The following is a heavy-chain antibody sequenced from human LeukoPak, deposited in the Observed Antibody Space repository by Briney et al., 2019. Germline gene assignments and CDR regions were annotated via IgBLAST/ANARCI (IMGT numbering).Heavy chain of an antibody. CDR1: KSSSSNQR. CDR2: ISNSGSAK. D-gene: IGHD3-3*01. Sequence: GGPLSLSCEAPKSSSSNQRMTWVRQAPGKGLEWVSYISNSGSAKYYAASVKGRFTISRDNGKNSLYLQMNSLRAEDTAVYYCARMSGSRLPGNWGQGTLVTASS. J-gene: IGHJ4*02. CDR3: ARMSGSRLPGN. V-gene: IGHV3-48*01.